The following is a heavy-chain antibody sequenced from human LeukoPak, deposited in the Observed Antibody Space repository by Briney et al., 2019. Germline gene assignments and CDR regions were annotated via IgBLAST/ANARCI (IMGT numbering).Heavy chain of an antibody. J-gene: IGHJ5*02. D-gene: IGHD6-25*01. CDR2: INTSGSS. CDR1: GGFISTYY. CDR3: ARVAAGFDP. V-gene: IGHV4-4*07. Sequence: SETLSLICTVSGGFISTYYWSWIRQTAGKGLEWIGRINTSGSSNYNPSLKSRVTMSLDTSKNLFSLKLTSVTAADTAVYYCARVAAGFDPWGQGTLVTVSS.